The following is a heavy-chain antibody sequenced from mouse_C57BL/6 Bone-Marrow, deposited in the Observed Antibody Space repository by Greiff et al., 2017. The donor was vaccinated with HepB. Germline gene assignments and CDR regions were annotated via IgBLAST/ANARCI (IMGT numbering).Heavy chain of an antibody. CDR2: ISSGGDYI. J-gene: IGHJ4*01. V-gene: IGHV5-9-1*02. Sequence: DVMLVESGEGLVKPGGSLKLSCAASGFTFSSYAMSWVRQTPEKRLEWVAYISSGGDYIYYADTVKGRFTISRDNARNTLYLQMSSRKSEDNAMYYCTRRRKFWYAMDYWGQGTSVTVSS. CDR3: TRRRKFWYAMDY. CDR1: GFTFSSYA.